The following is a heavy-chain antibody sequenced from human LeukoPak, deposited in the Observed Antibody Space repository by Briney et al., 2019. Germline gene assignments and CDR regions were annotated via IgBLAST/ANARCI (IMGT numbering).Heavy chain of an antibody. J-gene: IGHJ5*02. Sequence: SETLSLTCTVSGGSISSSSYYWGWIRRPPGKGLEWIGSIYYSGSTYYNPSLKSRVTISVDTSKNQFSLQLSSVTAADTAVYYCARGGDLMVRGTDNWFDPWGQGTLVTVSS. D-gene: IGHD3-10*01. V-gene: IGHV4-39*07. CDR2: IYYSGST. CDR3: ARGGDLMVRGTDNWFDP. CDR1: GGSISSSSYY.